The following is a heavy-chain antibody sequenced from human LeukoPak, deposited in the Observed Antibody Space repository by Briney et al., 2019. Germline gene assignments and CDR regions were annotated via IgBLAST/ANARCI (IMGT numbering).Heavy chain of an antibody. V-gene: IGHV4-59*12. Sequence: SETLSLTCAFSGGSINGYYWSWIRQPPGKGLEWIGYIYYSGSTYYNPSLKSRVTISLDTSKNQFSLKLSSVTAADTAVYYCARLVVAATPYYYYYYGMDVWGQGTTVTVSS. D-gene: IGHD2-15*01. CDR2: IYYSGST. CDR3: ARLVVAATPYYYYYYGMDV. CDR1: GGSINGYY. J-gene: IGHJ6*02.